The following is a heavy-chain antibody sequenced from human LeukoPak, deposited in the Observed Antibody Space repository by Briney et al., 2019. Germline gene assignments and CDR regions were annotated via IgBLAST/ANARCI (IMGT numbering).Heavy chain of an antibody. V-gene: IGHV1-2*02. D-gene: IGHD3-10*01. CDR2: INPNSGGT. J-gene: IGHJ4*02. CDR1: GYTFTGYY. Sequence: ASVKVSCKASGYTFTGYYMHWVRQAPGQGLEWMGWINPNSGGTNYAQKFQGRVTMTRDTSISTAYMELSRLRSDDTAVYYCARDKYRGSGSLVYWGQGTLVTVSS. CDR3: ARDKYRGSGSLVY.